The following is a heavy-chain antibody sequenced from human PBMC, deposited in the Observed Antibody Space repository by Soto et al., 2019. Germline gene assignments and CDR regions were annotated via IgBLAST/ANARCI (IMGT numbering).Heavy chain of an antibody. CDR1: GGSISSGGYY. Sequence: SETLSLTCTVSGGSISSGGYYWSCIRQHPGKGLEWIGYIYYSGSTYYNPSLKSRVTISVDTSKNQFSLKLSSVTAADTAVYYCARGGRRSPGMDVWGQGTTVTVSS. CDR2: IYYSGST. V-gene: IGHV4-31*03. J-gene: IGHJ6*02. CDR3: ARGGRRSPGMDV.